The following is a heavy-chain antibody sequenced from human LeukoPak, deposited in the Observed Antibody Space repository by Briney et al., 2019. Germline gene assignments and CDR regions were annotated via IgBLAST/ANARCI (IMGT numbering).Heavy chain of an antibody. CDR3: AKVPSSASGSYRFDY. Sequence: GGSLRLSCAASGFTFDDYAMHWVRQTPGKGLEWVSLISGDGGSTYFADSVKGRFTVSRDNSKNSLYLQMNSLRPEDTALYYCAKVPSSASGSYRFDYWGQGTLVTVSS. CDR2: ISGDGGST. V-gene: IGHV3-43*02. J-gene: IGHJ4*02. D-gene: IGHD6-19*01. CDR1: GFTFDDYA.